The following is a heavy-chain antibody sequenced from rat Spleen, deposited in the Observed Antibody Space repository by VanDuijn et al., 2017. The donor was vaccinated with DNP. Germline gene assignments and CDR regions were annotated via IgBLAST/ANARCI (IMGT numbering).Heavy chain of an antibody. V-gene: IGHV5-22*01. CDR2: INYDGGST. D-gene: IGHD1-4*01. CDR1: GFTFSDYY. CDR3: ARHVLPLRVWDY. J-gene: IGHJ2*01. Sequence: EVQLVESGGGLVQPGRSLKLSCAASGFTFSDYYMAWVRQAPTKGLEWVAYINYDGGSTYFGDSVKGLFTISRDNAKSTLYLQMNSLRSEDMATYYCARHVLPLRVWDYWGQGVMVTVSS.